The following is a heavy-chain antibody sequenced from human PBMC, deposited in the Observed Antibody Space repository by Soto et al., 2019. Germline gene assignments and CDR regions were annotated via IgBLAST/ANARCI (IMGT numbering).Heavy chain of an antibody. CDR3: ARDGTLYDSSAYYYLY. D-gene: IGHD3-22*01. CDR1: GGTFSRYT. V-gene: IGHV1-69*01. J-gene: IGHJ4*02. Sequence: QVQLVQSGAEVKKPGSSVKVSCKASGGTFSRYTITWVRQAPGQGLEWMGGITPMFGTPNYAQKFQGRVTITADASTSTAYMELSSLTPEDTALYYCARDGTLYDSSAYYYLYWGQGTLVTVSS. CDR2: ITPMFGTP.